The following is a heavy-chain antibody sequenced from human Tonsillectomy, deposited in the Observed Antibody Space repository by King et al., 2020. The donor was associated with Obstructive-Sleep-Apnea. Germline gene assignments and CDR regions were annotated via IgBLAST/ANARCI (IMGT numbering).Heavy chain of an antibody. Sequence: QLQESGPGLVKPSETLSLTCTVSGDSISISSYYWGWFRQPPGKGLEWIGSIHHSGSAYYNPSLKSRVTMSVDTSKNQFSLRLNYVTAADTALYYCARTEYYYDSYFDFWGHGTLVTVSS. CDR2: IHHSGSA. D-gene: IGHD3-22*01. J-gene: IGHJ4*01. CDR3: ARTEYYYDSYFDF. CDR1: GDSISISSYY. V-gene: IGHV4-39*07.